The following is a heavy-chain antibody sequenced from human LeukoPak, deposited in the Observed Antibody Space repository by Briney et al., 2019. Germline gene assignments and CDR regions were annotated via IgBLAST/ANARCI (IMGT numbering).Heavy chain of an antibody. J-gene: IGHJ4*02. CDR2: ISSSSSYI. V-gene: IGHV3-21*01. CDR3: ARLSSGWCYFDY. Sequence: GGSLRLSCAASGFTFSTYGMNWVRQAPGKGLEWVSSISSSSSYIYYADSVKGRFTISRDNAKNSLYLQMNSLRAEDTAVYYCARLSSGWCYFDYWGQGTLVTVSS. D-gene: IGHD6-19*01. CDR1: GFTFSTYG.